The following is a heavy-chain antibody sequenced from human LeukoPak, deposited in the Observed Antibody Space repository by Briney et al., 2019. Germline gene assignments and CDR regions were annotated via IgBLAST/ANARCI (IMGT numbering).Heavy chain of an antibody. CDR1: GYTFTGYG. J-gene: IGHJ4*02. Sequence: ASVKVSCKASGYTFTGYGISWVRQAPGQGLEWMGWISAYNGNTNYAQKLQGRVTMTTDTSTSTAYMELRSLRSDDTAVYYCAREDSGYGSPDYWGQGTLVTVSS. CDR3: AREDSGYGSPDY. V-gene: IGHV1-18*01. CDR2: ISAYNGNT. D-gene: IGHD5-12*01.